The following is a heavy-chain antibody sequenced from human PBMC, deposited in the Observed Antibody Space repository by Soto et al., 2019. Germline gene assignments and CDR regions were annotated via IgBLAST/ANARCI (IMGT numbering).Heavy chain of an antibody. D-gene: IGHD3-22*01. V-gene: IGHV4-39*01. CDR1: GDSVTICHYY. J-gene: IGHJ4*02. Sequence: QLQLQESGPGLVKPSETLSLTCTVSGDSVTICHYYWGWIRQPPGKGLEGIGSIHYSGSTYYNPSLMSRVTISGDTSKKQFSLKLTSVTASDAAVYYCAAHDSGGYYAEYWGQGTLVTVSA. CDR2: IHYSGST. CDR3: AAHDSGGYYAEY.